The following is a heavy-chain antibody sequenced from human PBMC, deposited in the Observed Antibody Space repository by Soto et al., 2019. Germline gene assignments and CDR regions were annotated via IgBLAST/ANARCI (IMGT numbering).Heavy chain of an antibody. D-gene: IGHD1-1*01. V-gene: IGHV3-23*01. J-gene: IGHJ4*02. CDR2: ITGSGYT. CDR1: GFTFSAHA. CDR3: AKDQYGGVGYNSRADDY. Sequence: EVQLLESGGGLVQPGGSLRLSCAASGFTFSAHAMSWVRQTAGKGLEWISSITGSGYTFYADSVKGRSTISRDNSKNTLFLQANSLRAEDTAVYYCAKDQYGGVGYNSRADDYWGQGTLVTVSS.